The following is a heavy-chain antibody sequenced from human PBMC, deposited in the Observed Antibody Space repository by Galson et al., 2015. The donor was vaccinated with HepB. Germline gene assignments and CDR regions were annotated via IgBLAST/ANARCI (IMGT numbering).Heavy chain of an antibody. J-gene: IGHJ4*02. V-gene: IGHV3-49*04. CDR1: GFTFGDYA. CDR2: IRSKAYGGTT. D-gene: IGHD3-22*01. Sequence: SLRLSCAASGFTFGDYAMSWVRQAPGKGLEWVGFIRSKAYGGTTEYAASVKGRFTISRDDSKTIAYLQMNSLKTEDTAVYYCTRVADLYYYYSSGYYDYWGQATLVTVSS. CDR3: TRVADLYYYYSSGYYDY.